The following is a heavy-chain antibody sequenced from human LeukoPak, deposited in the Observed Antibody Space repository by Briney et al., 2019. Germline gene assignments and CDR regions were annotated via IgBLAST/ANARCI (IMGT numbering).Heavy chain of an antibody. CDR1: GGSISSYY. V-gene: IGHV4-4*07. Sequence: SETLSLTCTVSGGSISSYYWSWIRQPAGKGLEWIGRIYTSGSTNYNPSLKSRVTMSVDTSKNQFSLKLSSVTAADTAVYYCARVSWGIVVVPAAIEMDVWGKGTTVTVSS. CDR2: IYTSGST. CDR3: ARVSWGIVVVPAAIEMDV. J-gene: IGHJ6*04. D-gene: IGHD2-2*02.